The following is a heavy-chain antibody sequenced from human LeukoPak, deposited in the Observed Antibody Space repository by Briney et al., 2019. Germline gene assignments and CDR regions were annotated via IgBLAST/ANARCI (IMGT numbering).Heavy chain of an antibody. CDR3: ARGYYDILTGPLYYFDY. V-gene: IGHV1-46*01. J-gene: IGHJ4*02. Sequence: ASVKVSCKASGYTFTSYYMHWVRQAPGQGLEWMGIINPSGGSTSYAQKFQGRVTMTRDMSTSTVYMELSSLRSEDTAVYYCARGYYDILTGPLYYFDYWGQGTLVTVSS. CDR1: GYTFTSYY. D-gene: IGHD3-9*01. CDR2: INPSGGST.